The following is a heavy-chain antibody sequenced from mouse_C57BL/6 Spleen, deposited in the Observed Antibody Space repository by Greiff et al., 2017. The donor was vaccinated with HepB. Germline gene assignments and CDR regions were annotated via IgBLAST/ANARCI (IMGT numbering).Heavy chain of an antibody. CDR2: IWSDGST. J-gene: IGHJ4*01. D-gene: IGHD2-5*01. CDR3: ARQRGYYSNSYYAMDY. CDR1: GFSLTSYG. Sequence: VQLVESGPGLVAPSQSLSITCTVSGFSLTSYGVHWVRQPPGKGLEWLVVIWSDGSTTYNSALKSRLSISKDNSKSQVFLKMNSLQTDDTAMYYCARQRGYYSNSYYAMDYWGQGTSVTVSS. V-gene: IGHV2-6-1*01.